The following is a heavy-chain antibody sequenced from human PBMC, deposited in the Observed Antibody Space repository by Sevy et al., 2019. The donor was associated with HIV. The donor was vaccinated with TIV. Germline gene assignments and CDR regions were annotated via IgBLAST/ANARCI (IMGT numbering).Heavy chain of an antibody. Sequence: SETLSFTCSVSGGSIISGDYYLSWVRQPPGRGLEWIGYIHYTGSTDYNPSLESRVTISVDTSKNQFSLKLTSVTAADTAVYYYARDEGDYGDKSYYYGIDVRGRGTTVTVSS. V-gene: IGHV4-30-4*01. CDR2: IHYTGST. CDR3: ARDEGDYGDKSYYYGIDV. J-gene: IGHJ6*02. D-gene: IGHD4-17*01. CDR1: GGSIISGDYY.